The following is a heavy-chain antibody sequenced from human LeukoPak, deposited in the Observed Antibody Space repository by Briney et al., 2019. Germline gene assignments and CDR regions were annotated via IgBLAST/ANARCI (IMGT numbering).Heavy chain of an antibody. Sequence: PSETLSLTCTVSGGSISSGGYYWSWIRQHPGTGLEWIGYIYYSGSTYYNPSLKSRVTISVDTSKNQFSLKLSSVTAADTAVYYCARDHGWFGEFYYYGMDVWGQGTTVTVSS. CDR1: GGSISSGGYY. CDR3: ARDHGWFGEFYYYGMDV. CDR2: IYYSGST. V-gene: IGHV4-31*03. D-gene: IGHD3-10*01. J-gene: IGHJ6*02.